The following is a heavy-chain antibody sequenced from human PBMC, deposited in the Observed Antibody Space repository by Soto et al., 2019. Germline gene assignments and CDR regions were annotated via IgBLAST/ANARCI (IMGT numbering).Heavy chain of an antibody. J-gene: IGHJ4*02. Sequence: QVQLQESGPGLVKPSQTLSLTCTVSGGSISSGGYYWSWIRQHPGKGLEWIGYIYYSGSTYYNPSLXTXXTISFVPSKNQFSRKLSSVTAADTAVYYCAREPGVWGQGTLVTVSS. V-gene: IGHV4-31*03. CDR2: IYYSGST. CDR3: AREPGV. CDR1: GGSISSGGYY. D-gene: IGHD7-27*01.